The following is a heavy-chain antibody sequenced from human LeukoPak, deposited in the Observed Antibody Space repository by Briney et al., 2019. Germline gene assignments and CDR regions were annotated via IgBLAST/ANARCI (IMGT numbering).Heavy chain of an antibody. J-gene: IGHJ4*02. CDR1: GGSISSSNW. CDR3: ARVLRAASWRSYDY. V-gene: IGHV4-4*02. Sequence: SETLSLTCAVSGGSISSSNWWSWVRQPPGKGLEWIGEIYHSGSTNYNPSLKSRVTISVDKSKNQFSLRLDSMTAADTAVYYCARVLRAASWRSYDYWGQGSLVTVSS. CDR2: IYHSGST. D-gene: IGHD5-18*01.